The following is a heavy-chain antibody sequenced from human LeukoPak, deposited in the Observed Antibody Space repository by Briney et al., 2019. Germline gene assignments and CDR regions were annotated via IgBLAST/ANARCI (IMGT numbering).Heavy chain of an antibody. J-gene: IGHJ5*02. V-gene: IGHV1-69*01. D-gene: IGHD2-2*01. CDR1: GGTFSSYA. CDR2: IIPIFGTA. Sequence: SVKVSCKASGGTFSSYAISWVRQAPGQGLEWMGGIIPIFGTANYAQKFQGRVTITADEFTSTAYMELRSLRSEDTAVYYCARGSRHCSSTSCQQRIDPWGQGTLVTVSS. CDR3: ARGSRHCSSTSCQQRIDP.